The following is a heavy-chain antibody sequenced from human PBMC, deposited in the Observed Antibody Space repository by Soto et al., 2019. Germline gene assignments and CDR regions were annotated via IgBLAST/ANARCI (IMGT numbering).Heavy chain of an antibody. CDR1: GFTVSSNY. J-gene: IGHJ3*02. D-gene: IGHD2-21*02. CDR3: ARDASLAYCGGDCRDAFDI. V-gene: IGHV3-53*01. Sequence: EVQLVESGGGLIQPGGSLRLSCAASGFTVSSNYMSWVRQAPGKGLEWVSVIYSGGSTYYADSVKGRFTISRDNSKNTLYLQMNSLRAEDTAVYYCARDASLAYCGGDCRDAFDIWGQGTMVTVSS. CDR2: IYSGGST.